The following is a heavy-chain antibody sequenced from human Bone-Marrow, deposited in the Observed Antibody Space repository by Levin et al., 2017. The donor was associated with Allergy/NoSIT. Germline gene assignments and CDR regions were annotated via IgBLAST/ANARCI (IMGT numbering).Heavy chain of an antibody. CDR3: VRERDSSSSGLDY. D-gene: IGHD6-6*01. Sequence: SQTLSLTCTVSGASMRNYYWTWIRQSPGKGLEWIGYVYYSGSTKYNPSLRSRVTISVDTSKNQFSLKLDSVTAADTAIYYCVRERDSSSSGLDYWGQGVLVTVSS. CDR2: VYYSGST. CDR1: GASMRNYY. V-gene: IGHV4-59*13. J-gene: IGHJ4*02.